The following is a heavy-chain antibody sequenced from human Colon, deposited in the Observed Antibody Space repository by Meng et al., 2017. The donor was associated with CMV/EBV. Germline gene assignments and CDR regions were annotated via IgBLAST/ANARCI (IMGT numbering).Heavy chain of an antibody. D-gene: IGHD1-26*01. CDR2: IIPIFGTA. CDR3: ARDIDSAEGY. V-gene: IGHV1-69*12. J-gene: IGHJ4*02. Sequence: VQLVPSGAEGKKPGSSVKVACKASGGNFSSYAISWVRQAPGQGLEWMGGIIPIFGTANYAQKFQGRVTITADESTSTAYMELSSLRSEDTAVYYCARDIDSAEGYWGQGTLVTVSS. CDR1: GGNFSSYA.